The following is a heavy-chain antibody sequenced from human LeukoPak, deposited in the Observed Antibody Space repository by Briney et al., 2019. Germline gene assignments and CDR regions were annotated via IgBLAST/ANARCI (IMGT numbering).Heavy chain of an antibody. CDR2: ISSSGSTI. Sequence: PGGSLRLSCAASGISFRSYEMNWVRQAPGKGLEWLSYISSSGSTIYYADSVKGRFTISRDNAKNSLYLQMNSLRAEDTAVYYCARPYDSMAGDAFDIWGQGTMVTVSS. CDR1: GISFRSYE. D-gene: IGHD3-22*01. CDR3: ARPYDSMAGDAFDI. V-gene: IGHV3-48*03. J-gene: IGHJ3*02.